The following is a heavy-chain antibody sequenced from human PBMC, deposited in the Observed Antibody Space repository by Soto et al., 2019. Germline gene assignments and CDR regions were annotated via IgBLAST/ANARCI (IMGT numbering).Heavy chain of an antibody. Sequence: PXGSLRLSCAASGFSFSSYCMNWVRQAPGKGLEWVSSISGSGTYIHYADSVKGRFTVSRDNAKKSVYYLQMNSLRAEDTAVYYCARDPREHNWTPPYYYSMDVWGQGTTVTFSS. CDR1: GFSFSSYC. D-gene: IGHD1-20*01. CDR3: ARDPREHNWTPPYYYSMDV. CDR2: ISGSGTYI. V-gene: IGHV3-21*01. J-gene: IGHJ6*02.